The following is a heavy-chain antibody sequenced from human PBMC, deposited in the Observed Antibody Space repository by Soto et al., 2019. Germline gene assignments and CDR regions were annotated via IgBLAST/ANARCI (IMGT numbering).Heavy chain of an antibody. J-gene: IGHJ4*02. D-gene: IGHD3-22*01. CDR3: AAWASNYYDSSGYHN. V-gene: IGHV1-58*01. CDR2: IVVGSGNT. Sequence: SVKVSCKASGFTFTSSAVQWVRQARGQRLEWIGWIVVGSGNTNYAQRFQERVTITRDMSTSTAYMELSSLRSEDTAVYYCAAWASNYYDSSGYHNWGQGXLVTVYS. CDR1: GFTFTSSA.